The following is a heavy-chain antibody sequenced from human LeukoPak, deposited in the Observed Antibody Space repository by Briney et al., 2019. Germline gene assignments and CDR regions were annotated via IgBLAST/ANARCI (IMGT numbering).Heavy chain of an antibody. CDR1: GFTFIGYP. V-gene: IGHV3-30*04. CDR2: ISYDGRNK. D-gene: IGHD3-16*01. CDR3: ARDLIGGVTLEPYYFDF. J-gene: IGHJ4*02. Sequence: GGSLRLSCAASGFTFIGYPMHWARQAPGKGLEWVAVISYDGRNKYYADSVKGRFTISRDNSKKILYLQMNSLRPEDTAVYFCARDLIGGVTLEPYYFDFWGQGTLVSVSS.